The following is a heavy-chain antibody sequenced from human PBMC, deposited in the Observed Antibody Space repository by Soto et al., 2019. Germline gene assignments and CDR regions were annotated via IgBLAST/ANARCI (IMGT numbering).Heavy chain of an antibody. J-gene: IGHJ4*02. V-gene: IGHV4-59*01. D-gene: IGHD6-13*01. Sequence: PSETLSLTCMVSGVSIGDYYLNWLRQPPGKGLEWMGSLDYFGIARYNSALESRATISADTSKKQVFLELTSVTAADTAVYYCAKSKRWDSNIAPDSWGQGSLVTVSS. CDR1: GVSIGDYY. CDR3: AKSKRWDSNIAPDS. CDR2: LDYFGIA.